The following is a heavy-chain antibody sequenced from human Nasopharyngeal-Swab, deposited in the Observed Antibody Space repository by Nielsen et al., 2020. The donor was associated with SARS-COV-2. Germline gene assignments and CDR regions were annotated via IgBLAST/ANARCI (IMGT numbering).Heavy chain of an antibody. V-gene: IGHV3-30*02. Sequence: GESLKISCAASGFTFSTYAMHWVRQAPGKGLEWVTFIWYDGSNKEYADAVKGRFTISRDNSKNTVFLQMNSLRVEDTAVYYCATEPPTTIGARPDYWGQGTLVTVSS. CDR2: IWYDGSNK. J-gene: IGHJ4*02. CDR3: ATEPPTTIGARPDY. CDR1: GFTFSTYA. D-gene: IGHD6-6*01.